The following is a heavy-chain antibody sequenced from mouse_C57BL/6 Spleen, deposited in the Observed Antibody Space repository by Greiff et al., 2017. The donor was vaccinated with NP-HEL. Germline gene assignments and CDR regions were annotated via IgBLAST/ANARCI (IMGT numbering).Heavy chain of an antibody. Sequence: QVQLQQSGPELVKPGASVKISCKASGYAFSSSWMNWVKQRPGKGLEWIGRIYPGDGDTNYNGKFKGKATLTADKSSSTAYMQLSSLTSEDSAVYFCARWVDGYFYYWGQGTTLTVSS. J-gene: IGHJ2*01. V-gene: IGHV1-82*01. CDR2: IYPGDGDT. CDR3: ARWVDGYFYY. CDR1: GYAFSSSW. D-gene: IGHD2-3*01.